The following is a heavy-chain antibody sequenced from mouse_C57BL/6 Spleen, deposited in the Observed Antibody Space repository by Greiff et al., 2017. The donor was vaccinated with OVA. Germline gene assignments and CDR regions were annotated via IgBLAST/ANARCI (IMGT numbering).Heavy chain of an antibody. CDR3: TRWTWFAY. Sequence: QVQLKQSGAELVRPGASVTLSCKASGYTFTDYEMHWVKQTPVHGLEWIGAIDPETGGTAYNQKFKGKAILTADKSSSTAYMELRSLTSEDSAVYYCTRWTWFAYWGQGTLVTVSA. V-gene: IGHV1-15*01. J-gene: IGHJ3*01. CDR1: GYTFTDYE. CDR2: IDPETGGT.